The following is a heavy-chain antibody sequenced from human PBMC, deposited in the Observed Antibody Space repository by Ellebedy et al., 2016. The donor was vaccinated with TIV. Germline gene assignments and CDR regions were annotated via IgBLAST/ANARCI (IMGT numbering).Heavy chain of an antibody. J-gene: IGHJ3*02. CDR2: INIDGTTA. Sequence: HTGGSLRLSCAASGFTLGSYWMHWVRQAPGKGQVWVSRINIDGTTATYADSAKGRFTISRDNAKNTVYLQMNSLRAEDTALYYCVRDQRASADAFDIWGQGTMVSVSS. CDR3: VRDQRASADAFDI. CDR1: GFTLGSYW. V-gene: IGHV3-74*03.